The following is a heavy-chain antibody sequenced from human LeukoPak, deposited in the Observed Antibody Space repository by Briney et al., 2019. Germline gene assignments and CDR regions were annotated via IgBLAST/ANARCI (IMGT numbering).Heavy chain of an antibody. Sequence: PSETLSLTCAAYGGSFSGYYWSWIRQPPGKGPEWIGEINHSGSTNYNPSLKSRVTISVDTSKNQFSLKLSSVTAADTAVYYCARGTVAGRRGDFQHWGQGTLVTVSS. V-gene: IGHV4-34*01. CDR2: INHSGST. CDR3: ARGTVAGRRGDFQH. J-gene: IGHJ1*01. D-gene: IGHD6-19*01. CDR1: GGSFSGYY.